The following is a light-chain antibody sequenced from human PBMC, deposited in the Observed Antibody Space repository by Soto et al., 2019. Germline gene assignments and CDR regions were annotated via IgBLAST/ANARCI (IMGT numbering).Light chain of an antibody. CDR3: GTWDSSLSAYV. CDR2: DNN. CDR1: SSNIGNNY. V-gene: IGLV1-51*01. Sequence: QSVLTQPPSVSAAPGQKLTISCSGGSSNIGNNYVSWYQQLPGTAPKLLIYDNNKRPSGIPDRFSDSKSGTSATLAITGLQTGDEADYYCGTWDSSLSAYVFGTGTKVTV. J-gene: IGLJ1*01.